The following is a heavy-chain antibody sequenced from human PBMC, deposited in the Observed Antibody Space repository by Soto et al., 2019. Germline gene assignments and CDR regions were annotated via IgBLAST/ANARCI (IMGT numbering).Heavy chain of an antibody. J-gene: IGHJ4*02. V-gene: IGHV3-21*01. CDR2: TSDSSHYI. Sequence: GSLRLSCAASGFTFSIYSMNWVRQAPGKGLEWVASTSDSSHYIYYADSVEGRFTVSRDNAKSSLYLQMDSLRAEDTAVYYCARVRSGGSGYFDYWGKGTLVTVS. CDR3: ARVRSGGSGYFDY. CDR1: GFTFSIYS. D-gene: IGHD2-15*01.